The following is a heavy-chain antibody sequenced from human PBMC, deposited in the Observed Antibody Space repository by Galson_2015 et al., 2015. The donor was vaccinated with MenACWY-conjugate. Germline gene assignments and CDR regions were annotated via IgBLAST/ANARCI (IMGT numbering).Heavy chain of an antibody. D-gene: IGHD6-6*01. J-gene: IGHJ3*02. CDR3: AIEGTITTRARDAFHI. CDR2: IIPIFGTA. V-gene: IGHV1-69*13. Sequence: SVKVSCKASGGTFSSHAISWVRRAPGQGLEWMGGIIPIFGTANYAQKFQGRVTITADESTSTAYMEMSSLRSEDTADYYCAIEGTITTRARDAFHIWGQGTMVTVSS. CDR1: GGTFSSHA.